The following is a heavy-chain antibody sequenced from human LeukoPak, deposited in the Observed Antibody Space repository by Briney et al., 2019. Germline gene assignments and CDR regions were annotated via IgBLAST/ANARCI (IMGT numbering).Heavy chain of an antibody. J-gene: IGHJ4*02. Sequence: GGSLRLSCTASGFPLSSYSINWVRQAPGKGLEWISYISSSSSNIYYLDSVQGRLTVSRDNERDSLFLQIDSPRAEDTAVYYCVRVKGTYFDYWGQGSLVTVSS. CDR3: VRVKGTYFDY. D-gene: IGHD1-1*01. CDR1: GFPLSSYS. V-gene: IGHV3-48*01. CDR2: ISSSSSNI.